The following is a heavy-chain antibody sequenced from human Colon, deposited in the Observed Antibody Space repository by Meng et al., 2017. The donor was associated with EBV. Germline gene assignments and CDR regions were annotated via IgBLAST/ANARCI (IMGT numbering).Heavy chain of an antibody. V-gene: IGHV4-31*03. J-gene: IGHJ4*02. Sequence: QVQLQESGPGLVKPSPTLSLIGTVSGGSVSSGGYYWTWIRQHPGKGLEWFGHIYYSGSTFYNPSLKRRVIISIDTSKNQFSLNLRSVTAADTAVYYCARVSSGWDYFDYWGQGTLVTVSS. D-gene: IGHD6-19*01. CDR1: GGSVSSGGYY. CDR3: ARVSSGWDYFDY. CDR2: IYYSGST.